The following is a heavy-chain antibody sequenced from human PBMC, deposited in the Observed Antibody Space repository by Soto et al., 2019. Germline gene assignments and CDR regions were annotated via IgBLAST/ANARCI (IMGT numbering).Heavy chain of an antibody. Sequence: QVQLVQSGAEEKKPGASVKVSCKASGYTFTSYAMHWVRQAPGQWLEWMGWINAGNGNTKYSQKFQGRVTITRDTSASTAYMDLSSLRSEHTAAYYCARGITLPTPLDYWGQGTLVTVSS. CDR3: ARGITLPTPLDY. V-gene: IGHV1-3*05. D-gene: IGHD1-20*01. CDR1: GYTFTSYA. J-gene: IGHJ4*02. CDR2: INAGNGNT.